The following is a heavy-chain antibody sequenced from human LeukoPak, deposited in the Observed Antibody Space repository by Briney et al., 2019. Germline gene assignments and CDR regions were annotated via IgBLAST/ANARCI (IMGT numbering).Heavy chain of an antibody. V-gene: IGHV4-59*01. J-gene: IGHJ3*02. D-gene: IGHD1-26*01. CDR1: GGSISSYY. CDR3: AREGRELLMSGAFDI. CDR2: IYYSGST. Sequence: PSETLFLTCTVSGGSISSYYWSWIRQPPGKGLEWIGYIYYSGSTNYNPSLKSRVTISVDTSKNQFSLKLSSVTAADTAVYYYAREGRELLMSGAFDIWGQGTMVTVSS.